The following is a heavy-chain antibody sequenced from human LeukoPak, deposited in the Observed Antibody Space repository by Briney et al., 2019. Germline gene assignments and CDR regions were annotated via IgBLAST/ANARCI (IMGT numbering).Heavy chain of an antibody. J-gene: IGHJ5*02. V-gene: IGHV1-69*05. D-gene: IGHD2-15*01. Sequence: GASVKVSCKASGGTFSSYAISWVRHAPGQGLEWMGGIIPIFGTANYAQKFQGRVTITTDESTSTAYMELSSLRSEDTAVYYCARDGDCSGGSCYGWFDPWGQGTLVTVSS. CDR1: GGTFSSYA. CDR3: ARDGDCSGGSCYGWFDP. CDR2: IIPIFGTA.